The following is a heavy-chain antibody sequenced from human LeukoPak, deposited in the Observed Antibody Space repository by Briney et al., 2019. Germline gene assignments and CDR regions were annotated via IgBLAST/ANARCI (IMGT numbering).Heavy chain of an antibody. CDR2: INHSGST. D-gene: IGHD3-22*01. J-gene: IGHJ4*02. Sequence: TASQTLSLTCTVSNGSISSGGYYWSWIRQHPGKGLEWIGEINHSGSTNYNPSLKSRVTISVDTSKNQFSLKLSSVTAADTAVYYCAREVRYYYDSSGYHLFDYWGQGTLVTVSS. V-gene: IGHV4-31*03. CDR1: NGSISSGGYY. CDR3: AREVRYYYDSSGYHLFDY.